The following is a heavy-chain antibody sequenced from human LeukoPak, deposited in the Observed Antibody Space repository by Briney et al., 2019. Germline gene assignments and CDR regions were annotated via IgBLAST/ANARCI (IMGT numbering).Heavy chain of an antibody. CDR2: INPSGSNS. V-gene: IGHV1-46*01. Sequence: ASVTVSCKASGYTFSSYYTHWVRQAPGQGLQWMGVINPSGSNSRYAEEFQGRVTMTRDTSTTTVNMELSSLRSNDTAVYYCSSPKSPYEGTGPHNWGQGTQVTVSS. J-gene: IGHJ4*02. D-gene: IGHD2-8*02. CDR3: SSPKSPYEGTGPHN. CDR1: GYTFSSYY.